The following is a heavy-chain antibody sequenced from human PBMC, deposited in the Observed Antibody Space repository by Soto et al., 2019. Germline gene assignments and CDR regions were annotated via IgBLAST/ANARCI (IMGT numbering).Heavy chain of an antibody. J-gene: IGHJ4*02. CDR3: ARDGQAVTSFLDY. CDR1: GFTFGTHA. V-gene: IGHV3-30-3*01. CDR2: MSNDGLE. D-gene: IGHD6-19*01. Sequence: PGRSQRLSCAASGFTFGTHAMHWVRQAPGKGLEWVAVMSNDGLEYYADFVKGRFTISRDDSKNTVYLQMSSLRGEDTALYYCARDGQAVTSFLDYWGRGTLVTVSS.